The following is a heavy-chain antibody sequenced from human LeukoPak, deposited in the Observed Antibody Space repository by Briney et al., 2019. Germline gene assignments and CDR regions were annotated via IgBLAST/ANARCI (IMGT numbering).Heavy chain of an antibody. CDR1: GGSISSYY. V-gene: IGHV4-59*08. Sequence: SETLSLTCTVSGGSISSYYWSWIRQPPGKGLEWIGYIYYSGSTNYNPSLKSRVTISVDTSKNQLSLNLNSVTAADTAVYYCARGRSGSYYDAFDIWGQGTMVTVSS. CDR2: IYYSGST. CDR3: ARGRSGSYYDAFDI. J-gene: IGHJ3*02. D-gene: IGHD1-26*01.